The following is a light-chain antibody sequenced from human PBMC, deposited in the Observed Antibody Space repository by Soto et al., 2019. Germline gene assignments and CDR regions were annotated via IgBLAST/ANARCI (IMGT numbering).Light chain of an antibody. CDR1: SSNIGNNY. J-gene: IGLJ2*01. CDR2: DAN. Sequence: QAVLTQPPSVSAAPGQKVIISCSGSSSNIGNNYVSWYQQLPGTAPRLLIYDANKRPSEIPDRFSGSKSATSATLGITGIQTGDEADYYCGAWDTSLSGVVFGGGTKLTVL. V-gene: IGLV1-51*01. CDR3: GAWDTSLSGVV.